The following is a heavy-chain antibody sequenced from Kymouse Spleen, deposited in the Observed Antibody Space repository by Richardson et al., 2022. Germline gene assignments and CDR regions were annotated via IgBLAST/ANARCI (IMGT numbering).Heavy chain of an antibody. CDR1: GFTFSNAW. CDR3: TTDFHIAARYYYYYYGMDV. Sequence: EVQLVESGGGLVKPGGSLRLSCAASGFTFSNAWMSWVRQAPGKGLEWVGRIKSKTDGGTTDYAAPVKGRFTISRDDSKNTLYLQMNSLKTEDTAVYYCTTDFHIAARYYYYYYGMDVWGQGTTVTVSS. CDR2: IKSKTDGGTT. D-gene: IGHD6-6*01. J-gene: IGHJ6*02. V-gene: IGHV3-15*01.